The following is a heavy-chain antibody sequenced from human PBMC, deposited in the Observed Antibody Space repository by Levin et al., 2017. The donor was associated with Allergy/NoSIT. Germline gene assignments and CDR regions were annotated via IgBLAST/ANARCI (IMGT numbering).Heavy chain of an antibody. V-gene: IGHV5-51*01. CDR3: ARRGGTDLRYCGGGNCYDF. CDR1: GYTFTSYW. Sequence: GESLKISCKGSGYTFTSYWIGWVRQMPGQGLEWMGIIDPGDSDTRYSPSFQGQVTISVDRSITTAYLQWSGLKASDTAMYYCARRGGTDLRYCGGGNCYDFWGQGTLVTVSS. J-gene: IGHJ5*01. CDR2: IDPGDSDT. D-gene: IGHD2-21*01.